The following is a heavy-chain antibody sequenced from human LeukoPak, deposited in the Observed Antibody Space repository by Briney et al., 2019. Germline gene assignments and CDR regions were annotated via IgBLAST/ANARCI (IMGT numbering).Heavy chain of an antibody. Sequence: PSETLSLTCAVYGGSFSGYYWSWIRQPPGKGLEWIGEINHSGSTNYNPSLKSRVTISVDTSKNQFSLKLSSVTAADTAVYYCARGGLYDILTGCLDYWGQGTLVTVSS. J-gene: IGHJ4*02. D-gene: IGHD3-9*01. CDR1: GGSFSGYY. CDR3: ARGGLYDILTGCLDY. V-gene: IGHV4-34*01. CDR2: INHSGST.